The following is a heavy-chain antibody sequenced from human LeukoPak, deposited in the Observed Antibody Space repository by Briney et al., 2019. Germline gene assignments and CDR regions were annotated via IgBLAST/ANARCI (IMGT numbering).Heavy chain of an antibody. CDR3: ATGRTKWDLLNY. Sequence: ALVKVSCKVSGYSLTELSLHWVRQAPGKGLEWMGGLDPADGEMIYTQMFQGRITMTEDSSTDTAYMEMSSLRSDDTAVYYCATGRTKWDLLNYWGQGTLVTVSS. CDR1: GYSLTELS. D-gene: IGHD1-26*01. CDR2: LDPADGEM. V-gene: IGHV1-24*01. J-gene: IGHJ4*02.